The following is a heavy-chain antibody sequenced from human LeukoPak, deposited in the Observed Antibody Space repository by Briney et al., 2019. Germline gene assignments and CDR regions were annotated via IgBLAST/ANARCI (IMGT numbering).Heavy chain of an antibody. CDR1: GESFSDYY. Sequence: SETLSLTCAVYGESFSDYYWSWIRQPPGKGLEWIGEINHSGSTNYNPSLKSRVTISVDTSKNQFSLKLSSVTAADTAVYYCARGPGYTIFGVVKNYYGMDVWGQGTTVTVSS. J-gene: IGHJ6*02. CDR3: ARGPGYTIFGVVKNYYGMDV. V-gene: IGHV4-34*01. CDR2: INHSGST. D-gene: IGHD3-3*01.